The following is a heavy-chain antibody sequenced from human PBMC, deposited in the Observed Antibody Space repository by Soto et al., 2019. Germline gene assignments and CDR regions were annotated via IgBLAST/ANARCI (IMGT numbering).Heavy chain of an antibody. CDR2: IYYSGST. J-gene: IGHJ4*02. CDR3: ARTDGYKAKNYFDY. D-gene: IGHD5-12*01. Sequence: PSETLSLTCTVSGGSISSYYWSWIRQPPGKGLEWIGYIYYSGSTNYNPSLKSRVTISVDASKNQFSLKLSSVTAADTAVYYCARTDGYKAKNYFDYWGQGTLVTVSS. CDR1: GGSISSYY. V-gene: IGHV4-59*01.